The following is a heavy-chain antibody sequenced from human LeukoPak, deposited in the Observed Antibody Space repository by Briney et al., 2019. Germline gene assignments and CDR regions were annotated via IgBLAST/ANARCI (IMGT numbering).Heavy chain of an antibody. D-gene: IGHD6-19*01. CDR2: IYHSGST. V-gene: IGHV4-38-2*02. CDR3: ARVSSGWYNWFDP. Sequence: PSETLSLTCTVSGYSTSSGYYWGWIRQPPGKGLEWIGSIYHSGSTNYNPSLKSRVTISVDTSKNQFSLKLSSVTAADTAVYYCARVSSGWYNWFDPWGQGTLVTVSS. J-gene: IGHJ5*02. CDR1: GYSTSSGYY.